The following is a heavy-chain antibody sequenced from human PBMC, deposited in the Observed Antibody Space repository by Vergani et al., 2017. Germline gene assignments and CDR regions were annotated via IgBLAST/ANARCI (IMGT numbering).Heavy chain of an antibody. CDR3: ARHSXVELLVKFRWIDP. V-gene: IGHV4-39*01. D-gene: IGHD6-19*01. J-gene: IGHJ5*02. CDR2: IYYSGST. CDR1: GASIRSSNYY. Sequence: QLQLQESGPGLVKPSATLSLTCSVSGASIRSSNYYWGWIRQPPGKGLEWIASIYYSGSTYYNPSLKSLVTIYVDTSKNQFSLKLSSVTAADTAVYFCARHSXVELLVKFRWIDPWGQGILFTFSS.